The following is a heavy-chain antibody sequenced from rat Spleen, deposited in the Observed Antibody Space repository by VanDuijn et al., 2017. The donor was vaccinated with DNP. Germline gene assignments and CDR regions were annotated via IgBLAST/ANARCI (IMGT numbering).Heavy chain of an antibody. CDR3: ARGNDGYYPDWYFDF. J-gene: IGHJ1*01. CDR2: INYSGST. Sequence: VQLKESGPGMVQPSQTLSLTCTVSGFSITSNYLGWLRKLPGNKMEWIGYINYSGSTGYNPSLKSRISISRDTSKNQFFLQLNSVTTEDTATYYCARGNDGYYPDWYFDFWGPGTMVTVSS. V-gene: IGHV3-1*01. D-gene: IGHD1-12*03. CDR1: GFSITSNY.